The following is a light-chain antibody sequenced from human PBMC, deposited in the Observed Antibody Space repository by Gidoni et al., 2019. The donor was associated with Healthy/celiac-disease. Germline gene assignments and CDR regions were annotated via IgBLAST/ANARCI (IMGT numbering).Light chain of an antibody. V-gene: IGKV3-20*01. J-gene: IGKJ2*01. CDR3: QQYGSSPPVYT. Sequence: EIVLPQSPGTLSLSPGERATLSCRASQSVSSSYLAWYQQKPGQAPRLLIYGASSRATGIPDRFSGSGSGTDYTLTISRLEPEDFAVYYCQQYGSSPPVYTFXXXTKLEIK. CDR1: QSVSSSY. CDR2: GAS.